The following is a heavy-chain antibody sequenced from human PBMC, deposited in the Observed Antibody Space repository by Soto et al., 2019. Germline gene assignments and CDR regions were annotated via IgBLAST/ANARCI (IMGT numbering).Heavy chain of an antibody. J-gene: IGHJ4*02. Sequence: EVPLVESGGGLVKPGGSLRLSCAASGFTVTNAWMSWVRQAPGKGLEWVGRIKGKTEGGTTDYAAPVRGRFTMSRDDSRNTLYLQMNSLKTEDTAVYYCITVPSGWRAPGGCGQGTLVTVSS. CDR1: GFTVTNAW. CDR3: ITVPSGWRAPGG. CDR2: IKGKTEGGTT. D-gene: IGHD3-3*01. V-gene: IGHV3-15*01.